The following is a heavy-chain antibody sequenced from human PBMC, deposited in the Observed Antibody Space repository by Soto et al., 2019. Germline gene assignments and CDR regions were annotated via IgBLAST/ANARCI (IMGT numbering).Heavy chain of an antibody. V-gene: IGHV1-2*04. CDR1: GYTFTGYY. CDR3: ARGAETYIVVVPAAPYYYYYGMDV. Sequence: ASVKVSCKASGYTFTGYYMHWVRQAPGQGLEWMGWINPNSGGTNYAQKFQGWATMNSDTSISTAYMELSRLRSYDTAVYYCARGAETYIVVVPAAPYYYYYGMDVWGQGTTVTVSS. D-gene: IGHD2-2*01. CDR2: INPNSGGT. J-gene: IGHJ6*02.